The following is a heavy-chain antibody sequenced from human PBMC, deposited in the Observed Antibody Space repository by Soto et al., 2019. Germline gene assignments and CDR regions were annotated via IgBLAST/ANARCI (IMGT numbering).Heavy chain of an antibody. Sequence: PSVTLRLTCTVAGGSISSYYWRRIRQNTGKGLQWIGYIYYSGSTNYNPSLKSRVTISVDTSKNQFCLKLSSVTAADTAVYYCASHSYYYDSSGYYYPVLASWGQGTLVTVSP. J-gene: IGHJ5*02. CDR3: ASHSYYYDSSGYYYPVLAS. V-gene: IGHV4-59*08. CDR2: IYYSGST. D-gene: IGHD3-22*01. CDR1: GGSISSYY.